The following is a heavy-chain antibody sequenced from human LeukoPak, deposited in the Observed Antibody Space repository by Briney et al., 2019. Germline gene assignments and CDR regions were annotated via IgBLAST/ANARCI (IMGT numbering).Heavy chain of an antibody. V-gene: IGHV4-39*01. Sequence: PSETLSLTCTVSGGSISSSSYYWGWIRQPPGKGLEWIGSIYYSGSTYYNPSLKSRVTISVDTSKNQFYLKLSCVTAADTAVYYCARQVGYCSSTSCYTGISLVDYWGQGTLVTVSS. CDR3: ARQVGYCSSTSCYTGISLVDY. CDR1: GGSISSSSYY. CDR2: IYYSGST. D-gene: IGHD2-2*02. J-gene: IGHJ4*02.